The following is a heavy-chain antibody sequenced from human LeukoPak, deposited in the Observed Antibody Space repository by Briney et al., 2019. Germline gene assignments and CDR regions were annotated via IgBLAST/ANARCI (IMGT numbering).Heavy chain of an antibody. V-gene: IGHV3-23*01. D-gene: IGHD6-19*01. CDR3: ARAPYTTAWYPLDY. Sequence: PGGSLRLSCAASGFTFSSYAMTWVRQAPGKGLEWVSAISGSGGSTYYADSVKGRFTISRDDSKNTLYLQMNSLRADDTAVYSCARAPYTTAWYPLDYWGQGTLVTVSS. J-gene: IGHJ4*02. CDR2: ISGSGGST. CDR1: GFTFSSYA.